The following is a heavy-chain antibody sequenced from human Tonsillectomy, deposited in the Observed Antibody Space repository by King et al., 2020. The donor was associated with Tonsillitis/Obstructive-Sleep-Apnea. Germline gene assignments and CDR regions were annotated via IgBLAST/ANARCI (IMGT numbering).Heavy chain of an antibody. CDR3: ARHRDYDFWSGYYGFWFHP. J-gene: IGHJ5*02. CDR1: GGSISSYY. V-gene: IGHV4-59*08. D-gene: IGHD3-3*01. CDR2: IYYSGST. Sequence: QLQESGPGLVKPSETLSLTCTVSGGSISSYYWSWIRQPPGKGLEWIGYIYYSGSTNYNPSLKSRVTISVDTSKNQFSLKLSSVTAADTAVYYCARHRDYDFWSGYYGFWFHPWGQGTLVTVSS.